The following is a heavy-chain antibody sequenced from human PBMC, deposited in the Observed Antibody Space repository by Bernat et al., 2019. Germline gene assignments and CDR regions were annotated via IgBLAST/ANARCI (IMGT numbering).Heavy chain of an antibody. CDR2: ISSSGSTI. Sequence: EVQLLESGGGLVQPGGSLRLSCAASGFTFSSYEMNWVRQAPGKGLEWVSYISSSGSTIYYADSVKGRFTISRDNAKNSLYLQMNSLRAEDTAVYYCARDGVVGATRTFDYWGQGTLVTVSS. D-gene: IGHD1-26*01. CDR1: GFTFSSYE. J-gene: IGHJ4*02. V-gene: IGHV3-48*03. CDR3: ARDGVVGATRTFDY.